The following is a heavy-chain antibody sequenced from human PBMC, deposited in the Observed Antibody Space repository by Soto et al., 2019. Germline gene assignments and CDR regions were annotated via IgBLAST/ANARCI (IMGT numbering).Heavy chain of an antibody. J-gene: IGHJ6*02. CDR1: GYTFSGYY. CDR3: ARSLTEGYCTITGCYTRPLYGMDV. V-gene: IGHV1-2*02. D-gene: IGHD2-2*02. Sequence: GASVKVSCKASGYTFSGYYIHWLRQAPGQGLEWMGWINPNSGGTNYAQKFQGRVTVTRDTATSTAYMELSRLTSDDTAVYYCARSLTEGYCTITGCYTRPLYGMDVWGQGTTVTVSS. CDR2: INPNSGGT.